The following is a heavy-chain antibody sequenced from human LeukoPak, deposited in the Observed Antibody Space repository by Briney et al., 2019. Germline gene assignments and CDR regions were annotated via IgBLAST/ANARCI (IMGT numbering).Heavy chain of an antibody. Sequence: GRSLRLSCAASAFTFSSYAMHWVRQAPGKGLEWGAVISYDGSNKYYADSVKGRFAISRDNSKNTLYLQMNSLRAEDTAAYYCARDPGTAMEISYYYYGMDVWGQGTTVTVSS. V-gene: IGHV3-30*09. CDR3: ARDPGTAMEISYYYYGMDV. CDR1: AFTFSSYA. J-gene: IGHJ6*02. CDR2: ISYDGSNK. D-gene: IGHD5-18*01.